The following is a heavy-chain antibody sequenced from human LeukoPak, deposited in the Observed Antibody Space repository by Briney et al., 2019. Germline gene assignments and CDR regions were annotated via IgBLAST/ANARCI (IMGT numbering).Heavy chain of an antibody. CDR3: AGSPSNSVDYSYDAFDM. D-gene: IGHD2-8*01. V-gene: IGHV3-23*01. CDR2: ISDRSVSI. J-gene: IGHJ3*02. Sequence: GGSLRLSCAASRSTFSTYSRGWVRQAPGKGLEWVSSISDRSVSIYYADSVRGRFTISRDNPKNTLSLHMSSLRVEDTAIYWFAGSPSNSVDYSYDAFDMWGQGTMVTVSS. CDR1: RSTFSTYS.